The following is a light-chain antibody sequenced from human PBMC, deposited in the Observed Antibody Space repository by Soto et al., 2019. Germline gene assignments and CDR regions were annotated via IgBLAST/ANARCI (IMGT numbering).Light chain of an antibody. CDR2: EGS. CDR1: SSDVGSYNL. Sequence: QSALTQPASVSGSPGQSITISCTGTSSDVGSYNLVSWYQQHPGKAPRLMIYEGSKRPSGVSNRFSAAKSDNTASLTISGPQAEDEADYYCCSYACRSTYVLFGGGTKVTVL. CDR3: CSYACRSTYVL. V-gene: IGLV2-23*01. J-gene: IGLJ2*01.